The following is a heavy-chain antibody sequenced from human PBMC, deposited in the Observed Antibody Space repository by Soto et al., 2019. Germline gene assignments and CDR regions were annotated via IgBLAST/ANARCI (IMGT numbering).Heavy chain of an antibody. D-gene: IGHD4-17*01. CDR1: GGSISSDHYH. CDR2: IHYSGSV. Sequence: QVQLQESGPGLVRPSQTLSLTCTVSGGSISSDHYHWTWIRQTPGKGLEWIWYIHYSGSVYYNPSLQSRVTMSVDTSKNLFSLKLSSVTAADTAVYFCVREDDGGDRDYYGLDVWGQGTTVTVSS. J-gene: IGHJ6*02. CDR3: VREDDGGDRDYYGLDV. V-gene: IGHV4-30-4*01.